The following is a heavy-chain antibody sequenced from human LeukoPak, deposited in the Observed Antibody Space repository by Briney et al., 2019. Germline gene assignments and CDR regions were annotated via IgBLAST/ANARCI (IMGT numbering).Heavy chain of an antibody. Sequence: ASVEVSCKASGYTFTSYGISWVRQAPGQGLEWMGWISAYNGNTNYAQKLQGRVTMTTDTSTSTAYMELRSLRSDDTAVYYCARYYYGSGSYSLYYWGQGTLVTVSS. J-gene: IGHJ4*02. CDR2: ISAYNGNT. CDR3: ARYYYGSGSYSLYY. CDR1: GYTFTSYG. D-gene: IGHD3-10*01. V-gene: IGHV1-18*01.